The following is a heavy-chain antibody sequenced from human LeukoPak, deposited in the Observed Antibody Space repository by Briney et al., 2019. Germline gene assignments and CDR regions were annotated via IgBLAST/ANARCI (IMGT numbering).Heavy chain of an antibody. Sequence: GGSLRLSCAASGFTFNNYAMNWVRQAPGKGLEWVSTLSASSGSTYYADSVKGRLTISIDNSRNTLYLQMDSLRAEDTAVYYCAKGFGTYSSGYYFFDHWGQGALVTVSS. CDR1: GFTFNNYA. CDR3: AKGFGTYSSGYYFFDH. D-gene: IGHD6-19*01. V-gene: IGHV3-23*01. J-gene: IGHJ4*02. CDR2: LSASSGST.